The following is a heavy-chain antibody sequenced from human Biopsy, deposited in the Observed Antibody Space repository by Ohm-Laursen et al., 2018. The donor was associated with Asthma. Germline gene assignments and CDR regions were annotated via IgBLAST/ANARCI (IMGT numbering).Heavy chain of an antibody. D-gene: IGHD4-17*01. CDR3: ASDFPKDYVRYNFQF. CDR2: HDHEEGGT. V-gene: IGHV1-24*01. J-gene: IGHJ4*02. CDR1: GYILTDLS. Sequence: SVKVSCKISGYILTDLSMHWVRQAPGQGLEWMGGHDHEEGGTVNARRFQGRVTMTEDTSTDTAYMELSSLSSDDTAVYYCASDFPKDYVRYNFQFWGQGTLVTVSS.